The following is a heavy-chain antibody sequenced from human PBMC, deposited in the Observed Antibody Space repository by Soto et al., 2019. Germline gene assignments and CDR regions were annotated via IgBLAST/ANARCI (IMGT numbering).Heavy chain of an antibody. CDR3: ARETYYDDERGGNWLDP. D-gene: IGHD3-22*01. J-gene: IGHJ5*02. CDR1: GFTVCSNY. Sequence: GGSLRLSCAASGFTVCSNYMSWVRQAPGKGLVWVSRLDNDGSTTYYADSVKGRFTISRDNAKNTLYLHMNSLRVEDTALYFCARETYYDDERGGNWLDPWGQGILVTVSS. CDR2: LDNDGSTT. V-gene: IGHV3-74*01.